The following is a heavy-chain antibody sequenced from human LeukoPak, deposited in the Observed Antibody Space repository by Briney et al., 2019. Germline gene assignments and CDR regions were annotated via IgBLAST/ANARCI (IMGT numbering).Heavy chain of an antibody. D-gene: IGHD3-22*01. J-gene: IGHJ4*02. V-gene: IGHV3-20*04. CDR2: INWTGNSS. Sequence: GGSLRLSCAASGFSFDDYGMSWVRQVPGKGLELVSGINWTGNSSAYGDSVKGRFTISRDSAKKSLYLQMNSLRAEDTALYYCARGDVDYYDSRGYSPLDYWGQGTLVTVSS. CDR1: GFSFDDYG. CDR3: ARGDVDYYDSRGYSPLDY.